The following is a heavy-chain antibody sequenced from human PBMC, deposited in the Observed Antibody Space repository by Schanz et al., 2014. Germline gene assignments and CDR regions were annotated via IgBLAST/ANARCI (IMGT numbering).Heavy chain of an antibody. CDR1: GGSISSGGYS. Sequence: QVQLQESGPGLVKPSQTLSLTCAVSGGSISSGGYSWNWIRQPPGKGLEWIVYIYYSGSTYYNPSLKSRVTISVDTSKNQFSLNLSSVTAADTAVYYCARAAGPVDYWGQGTLVTVSS. V-gene: IGHV4-30-4*07. J-gene: IGHJ4*02. CDR2: IYYSGST. CDR3: ARAAGPVDY. D-gene: IGHD6-13*01.